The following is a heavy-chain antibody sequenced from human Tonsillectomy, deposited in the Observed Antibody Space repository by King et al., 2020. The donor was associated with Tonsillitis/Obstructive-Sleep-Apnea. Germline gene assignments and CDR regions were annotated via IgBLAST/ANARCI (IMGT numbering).Heavy chain of an antibody. CDR2: ISHDGINK. CDR1: GFTFSSYA. J-gene: IGHJ1*01. Sequence: VQLVESGGGVVQPGRSLRLSCAASGFTFSSYAMHWVRQAPGKGLEWVPVISHDGINKYYADSVKGRFTISRDNSKNTLYLQMNSLRVEETAVYYCAAGEYQVLWEYIQHWGQGTLVTVSS. V-gene: IGHV3-30*03. CDR3: AAGEYQVLWEYIQH. D-gene: IGHD2-2*01.